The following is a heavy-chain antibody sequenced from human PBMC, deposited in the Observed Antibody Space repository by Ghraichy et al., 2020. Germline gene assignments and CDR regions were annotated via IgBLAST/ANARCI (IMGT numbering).Heavy chain of an antibody. CDR2: IYPGDSDT. CDR3: ARGYYDFWSGYYAPFDY. J-gene: IGHJ4*02. D-gene: IGHD3-3*01. V-gene: IGHV5-51*01. CDR1: GYSFTSYW. Sequence: GESLNISCKGSGYSFTSYWIGWVRQMPGKGLEWMGIIYPGDSDTRYSPSFQGQVTISADKSISTAYLQWSSLKASDTAMYYCARGYYDFWSGYYAPFDYWGQGTLVTVSS.